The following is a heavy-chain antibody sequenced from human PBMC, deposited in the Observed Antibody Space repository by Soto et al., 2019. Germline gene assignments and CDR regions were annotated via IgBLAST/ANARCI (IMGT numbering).Heavy chain of an antibody. CDR3: ARGVRCTNGVCYPYYYYYGMDV. CDR1: GFTFSSYA. Sequence: PGGSLRLSCAASGFTFSSYAMHWVRQAPGKGLEWVAVISYDGSNKYYADSVKGRFTISRDNSKNTLYLQMNSLRAEDTAVYYCARGVRCTNGVCYPYYYYYGMDVWGQGTTVTVSS. D-gene: IGHD2-8*01. V-gene: IGHV3-30-3*01. CDR2: ISYDGSNK. J-gene: IGHJ6*02.